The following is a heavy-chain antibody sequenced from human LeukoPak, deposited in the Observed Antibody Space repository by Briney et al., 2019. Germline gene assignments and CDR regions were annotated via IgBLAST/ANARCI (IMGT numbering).Heavy chain of an antibody. CDR2: ISNTAST. D-gene: IGHD4-17*01. CDR1: GGSIRSYY. CDR3: ARAVGDYTFDY. J-gene: IGHJ4*02. Sequence: PSETLSLTCTVSGGSIRSYYWSWFRQPPGKGLEWIAYISNTASTKYNPSLRSRVTISVDTSKNQFSLKLSSVTAADTAVYYCARAVGDYTFDYWGQGALVTVSS. V-gene: IGHV4-59*01.